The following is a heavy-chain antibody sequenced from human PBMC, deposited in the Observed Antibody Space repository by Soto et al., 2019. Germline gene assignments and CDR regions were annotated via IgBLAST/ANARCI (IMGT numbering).Heavy chain of an antibody. CDR3: ARFTIFGVVISSDYGMDV. D-gene: IGHD3-3*01. V-gene: IGHV4-38-2*01. Sequence: SETLSLTCAVSGYSISLGYYWGWIRQPPGKGLEWIGSIYHSGNTYYNPSLKSRVSISLDTSKNHFSLKLSSVTAADTAVYYCARFTIFGVVISSDYGMDVWGQGTTVTVSS. CDR2: IYHSGNT. CDR1: GYSISLGYY. J-gene: IGHJ6*02.